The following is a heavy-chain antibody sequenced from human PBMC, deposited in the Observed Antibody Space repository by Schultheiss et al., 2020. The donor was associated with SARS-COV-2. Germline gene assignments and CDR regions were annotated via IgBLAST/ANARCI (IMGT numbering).Heavy chain of an antibody. CDR1: GGSISSGGYS. Sequence: SETLSLTCAVSGGSISSGGYSWSWIRQPPGKGLEWIGYIYHSGSTYYNPSLKSRVTISVDTSKNQFSLKLSSVTAADTAVYYCARAGYSYGTFDYWGQGTLVTVSS. CDR2: IYHSGST. D-gene: IGHD5-18*01. J-gene: IGHJ4*02. V-gene: IGHV4-30-2*01. CDR3: ARAGYSYGTFDY.